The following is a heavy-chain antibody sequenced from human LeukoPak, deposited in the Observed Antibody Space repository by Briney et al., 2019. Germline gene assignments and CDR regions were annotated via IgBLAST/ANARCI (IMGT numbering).Heavy chain of an antibody. CDR2: IYYSGST. Sequence: PSETLSLTCTVSGGSISSYYWSWIRQPPGKGLEWIGYIYYSGSTNYNPSLRSRVTISVDTSKNQFSLKLSSVTAADTAVYYCARDPGIMITFGGVIVTTYNWFDPWGQGTLVTVSS. CDR1: GGSISSYY. D-gene: IGHD3-16*02. V-gene: IGHV4-59*12. CDR3: ARDPGIMITFGGVIVTTYNWFDP. J-gene: IGHJ5*02.